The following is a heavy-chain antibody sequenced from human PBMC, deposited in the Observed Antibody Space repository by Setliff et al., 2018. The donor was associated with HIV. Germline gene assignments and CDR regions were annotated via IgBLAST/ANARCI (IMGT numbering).Heavy chain of an antibody. CDR2: INAGSGDT. J-gene: IGHJ3*01. CDR3: AREVLRGGDDAFGL. V-gene: IGHV1-3*01. D-gene: IGHD3-10*01. Sequence: ASVKVSCKTSGFTFSNYAIHWVRQAPGQGLEWMGWINAGSGDTRYSPKFQGRVTFTRDSSASTVYLQMNSLRVEDSAVYYCAREVLRGGDDAFGLWGRGTVVTVSS. CDR1: GFTFSNYA.